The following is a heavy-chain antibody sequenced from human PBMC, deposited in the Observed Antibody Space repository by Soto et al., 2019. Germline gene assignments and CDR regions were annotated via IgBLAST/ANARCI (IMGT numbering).Heavy chain of an antibody. D-gene: IGHD6-6*01. CDR2: IIPFIGAP. CDR1: GGTFNTYS. J-gene: IGHJ6*02. Sequence: QVQLVQSGAEVKKPGSSVKVSCKASGGTFNTYSFGWLRQAPGQGLQWMGSIIPFIGAPNYAQNFQDRVKITADKSMTTAYMKLSGLKSEDTAVYFCARGGDSSSLRAFYSYGFDVWGQGTSVTVSS. CDR3: ARGGDSSSLRAFYSYGFDV. V-gene: IGHV1-69*06.